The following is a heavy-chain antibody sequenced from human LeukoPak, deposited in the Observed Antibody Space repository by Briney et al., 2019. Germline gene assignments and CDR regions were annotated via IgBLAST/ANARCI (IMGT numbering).Heavy chain of an antibody. CDR3: ARGHYDVLAASYKWTPDY. J-gene: IGHJ4*02. CDR1: GFTFSTYV. Sequence: GRSLRLSCAASGFTFSTYVMHWVRQAPGKGPEWVAVVAHDGRYRYYADSVKGRFTTSRDNAKNSLSLQLYSLRVEDTAVYYCARGHYDVLAASYKWTPDYWGQGTLVTVSS. V-gene: IGHV3-30*04. D-gene: IGHD3-9*01. CDR2: VAHDGRYR.